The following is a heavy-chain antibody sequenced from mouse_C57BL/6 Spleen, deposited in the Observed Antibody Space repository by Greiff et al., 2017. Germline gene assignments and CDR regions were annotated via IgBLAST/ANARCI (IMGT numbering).Heavy chain of an antibody. Sequence: QVHVKQPGAELVMPGASVKLSCKASGYTFTSYWMHWVKQRPGQGLEWIGEIDPSDSYTNYNQKFKGKSTLTVDKSSSTAYMQLSSLTSEDSAVYYCAREDYGSLAYWGQGTLVTVSA. CDR1: GYTFTSYW. V-gene: IGHV1-69*01. J-gene: IGHJ3*01. D-gene: IGHD1-1*01. CDR2: IDPSDSYT. CDR3: AREDYGSLAY.